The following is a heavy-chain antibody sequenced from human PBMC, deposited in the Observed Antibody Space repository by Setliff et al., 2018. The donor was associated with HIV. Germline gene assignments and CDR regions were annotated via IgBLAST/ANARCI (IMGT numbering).Heavy chain of an antibody. CDR1: GYSFTSYW. CDR2: IYPGDSDT. Sequence: PGESLKISCKGSGYSFTSYWIGWVRQMPGKGLEWMGIIYPGDSDTRYSPSFQGQVTISADKSISTAYLQWSSLKASDTAMYYRARHRVEDYYDSSGSAFDIWGQGTMVTVSS. J-gene: IGHJ3*02. V-gene: IGHV5-51*01. CDR3: ARHRVEDYYDSSGSAFDI. D-gene: IGHD3-22*01.